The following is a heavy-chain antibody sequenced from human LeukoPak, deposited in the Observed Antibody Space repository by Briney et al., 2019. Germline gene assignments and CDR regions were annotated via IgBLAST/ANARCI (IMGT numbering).Heavy chain of an antibody. J-gene: IGHJ4*02. V-gene: IGHV3-21*01. CDR2: ISSSSSYI. CDR1: GFTFSSYS. D-gene: IGHD3-10*01. Sequence: GGSLRLSCAASGFTFSSYSMNWVRQAPGKGLEWVSSISSSSSYIYYADSAKGRFTISRDNAKNSLYLQMNSLRAEDTAVYYCARDLRAMVRGVIHYWGQGTLVTVSS. CDR3: ARDLRAMVRGVIHY.